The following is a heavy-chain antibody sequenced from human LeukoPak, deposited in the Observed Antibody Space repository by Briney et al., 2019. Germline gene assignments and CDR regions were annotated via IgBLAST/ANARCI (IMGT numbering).Heavy chain of an antibody. D-gene: IGHD2-2*01. CDR3: ASVVPAAMGTAFDI. Sequence: GASVKVSCKASGGTFSSYAISWVRQAPGQGLEWMGGIIPIFGTANYAQKFQGRVTITADESTSTAYMELSSLRSEDTAVYYCASVVPAAMGTAFDIWGQGTMVTVSS. V-gene: IGHV1-69*13. CDR2: IIPIFGTA. CDR1: GGTFSSYA. J-gene: IGHJ3*02.